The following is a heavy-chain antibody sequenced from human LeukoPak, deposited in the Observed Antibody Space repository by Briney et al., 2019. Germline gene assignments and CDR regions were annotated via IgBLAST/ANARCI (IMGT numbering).Heavy chain of an antibody. V-gene: IGHV3-33*06. CDR2: IWNDGNNK. CDR1: GFTFSSYG. CDR3: AKDWGYTTMVSYYFDY. D-gene: IGHD5-18*01. J-gene: IGHJ4*02. Sequence: PGRSLRLSCAASGFTFSSYGMHWVRPAPGKGLEWVAVIWNDGNNKNYADSVKGRFTISRDNSKNTLSLRMNSLRAEDTAVYYCAKDWGYTTMVSYYFDYWGQRALVTVSS.